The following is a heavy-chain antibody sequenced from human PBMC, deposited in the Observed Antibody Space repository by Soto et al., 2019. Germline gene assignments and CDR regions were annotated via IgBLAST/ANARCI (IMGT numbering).Heavy chain of an antibody. CDR3: AGEEEYCRGGRCFSNALDP. D-gene: IGHD2-15*01. J-gene: IGHJ3*01. Sequence: QVQLVESGGGVVQPGRSLRLSCAGSGLNISAHAMHWVHQAPGTGLDWVALISYDGSIKYYTDTVKGRFTISRDNSKSAVHLQMNILRPEDTAVYFCAGEEEYCRGGRCFSNALDPWGQGTVVTVSS. CDR2: ISYDGSIK. CDR1: GLNISAHA. V-gene: IGHV3-30*03.